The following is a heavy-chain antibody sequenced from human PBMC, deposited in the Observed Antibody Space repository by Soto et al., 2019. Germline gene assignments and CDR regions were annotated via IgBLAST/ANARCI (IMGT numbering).Heavy chain of an antibody. D-gene: IGHD2-2*01. J-gene: IGHJ4*02. CDR2: IKQDGSEK. CDR1: GFTFSSYW. CDR3: ARVGYCSSTSCYGLGNFDY. V-gene: IGHV3-7*01. Sequence: GGSLRLSCAASGFTFSSYWMSWVRQAPGKGLEWVANIKQDGSEKYYVDSVKGRFTISRDNAKNSLYLQMNSLRAEDTAVYYCARVGYCSSTSCYGLGNFDYWGQGTLVTVSS.